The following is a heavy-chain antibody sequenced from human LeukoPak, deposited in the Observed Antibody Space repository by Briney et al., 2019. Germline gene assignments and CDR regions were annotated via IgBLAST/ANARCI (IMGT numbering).Heavy chain of an antibody. V-gene: IGHV3-23*01. CDR1: GFSFSAYA. CDR3: ARKGKYCSSTSCYFDAFDI. Sequence: GGSLRLSCAASGFSFSAYAMSWVSQAPGKGLEWVSTISSSGGSTYYADSVKGRFTISRDNSKSTLYLQMNSLRAEDTAVYYCARKGKYCSSTSCYFDAFDIWGQGTMVTVSS. D-gene: IGHD2-2*01. CDR2: ISSSGGST. J-gene: IGHJ3*02.